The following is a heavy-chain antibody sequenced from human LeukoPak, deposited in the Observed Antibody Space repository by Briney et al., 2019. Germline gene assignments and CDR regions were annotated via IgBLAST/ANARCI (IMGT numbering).Heavy chain of an antibody. J-gene: IGHJ4*02. Sequence: GASVKVSCKASGYTFTSYGIRWVRQAPGQGLEWMGWISAYNGNTNYAQKLQGRVTMTTDTSTSTAYMELRSLRSDDTAVYYCARVNAPPQYYDISTGYYYFDYWGQGTLVTVSS. CDR2: ISAYNGNT. V-gene: IGHV1-18*01. CDR1: GYTFTSYG. D-gene: IGHD3-9*01. CDR3: ARVNAPPQYYDISTGYYYFDY.